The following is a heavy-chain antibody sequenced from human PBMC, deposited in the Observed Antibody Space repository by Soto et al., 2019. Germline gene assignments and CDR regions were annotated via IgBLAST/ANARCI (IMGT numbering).Heavy chain of an antibody. V-gene: IGHV3-30-3*01. CDR1: GCTFSNYS. J-gene: IGHJ4*02. Sequence: GGSLRLTCAASGCTFSNYSMRWVRQAPGKGLEWVGVISYDGSNKYYADPVKGRFTIAKDNYKNTLYLQMNRMSAEDTAVYYCARDPLAVERPYWGQGTLVTVSS. CDR2: ISYDGSNK. CDR3: ARDPLAVERPY. D-gene: IGHD6-19*01.